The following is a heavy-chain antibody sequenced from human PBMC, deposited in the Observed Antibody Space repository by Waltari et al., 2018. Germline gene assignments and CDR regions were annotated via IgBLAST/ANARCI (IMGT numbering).Heavy chain of an antibody. J-gene: IGHJ4*02. V-gene: IGHV1-2*02. CDR1: GYSFSDYD. CDR3: ARGNHLDF. CDR2: IKPNSGET. Sequence: QVQLVQSGAEVGKPGASVTVSGQAAGYSFSDYDIYWVRQAPGQGLEWMAWIKPNSGETKYAQKFQGRVTLTRDTSISTAYMELPRMTVDDTAVYYCARGNHLDFWGQGTIVTVSS.